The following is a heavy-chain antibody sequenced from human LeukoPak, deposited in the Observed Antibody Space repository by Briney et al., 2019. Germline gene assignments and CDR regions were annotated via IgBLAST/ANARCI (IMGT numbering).Heavy chain of an antibody. CDR1: GGSFSGYY. CDR2: INHSGST. CDR3: ARFGDYDYVWGSYRYFDY. J-gene: IGHJ4*02. V-gene: IGHV4-34*01. Sequence: PSETLSLTCAVYGGSFSGYYWSWIRQPPGKGLEWIGEINHSGSTNYNPSLKSRVTISVDTSKNQFSLKLSSVTAADTAVYYCARFGDYDYVWGSYRYFDYWGQGTLVTVSS. D-gene: IGHD3-16*02.